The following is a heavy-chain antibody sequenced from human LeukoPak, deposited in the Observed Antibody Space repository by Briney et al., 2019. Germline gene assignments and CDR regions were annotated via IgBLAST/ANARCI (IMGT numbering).Heavy chain of an antibody. J-gene: IGHJ4*02. D-gene: IGHD5-12*01. V-gene: IGHV3-74*01. CDR2: INSDGSSI. CDR1: GFTFSSYA. Sequence: GGSLRLSCAASGFTFSSYAMHWVRQAPGKGLVWVSRINSDGSSISYADSVKGRFTISRDNAKNTLYLQMNSLRAEDTAVYYCARDGGYSGYDLRGADYWGQGTLVTVSS. CDR3: ARDGGYSGYDLRGADY.